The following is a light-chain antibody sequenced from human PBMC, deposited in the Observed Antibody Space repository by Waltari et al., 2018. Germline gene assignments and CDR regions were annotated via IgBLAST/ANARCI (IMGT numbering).Light chain of an antibody. CDR3: SSYTNTKTFVL. CDR2: DVT. CDR1: SFDIGAFNY. J-gene: IGLJ3*02. V-gene: IGLV2-14*03. Sequence: QSALTQPASVSGSPGQSLTISCLGTSFDIGAFNYVSWYQQYPGRAPNLLIFDVTKRPSGVSDRFSASKSANTASLTISGLQAEDEADYYCSSYTNTKTFVLFGGGTKLTVL.